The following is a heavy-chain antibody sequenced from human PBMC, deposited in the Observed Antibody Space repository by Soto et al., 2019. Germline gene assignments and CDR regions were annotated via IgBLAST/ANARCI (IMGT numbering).Heavy chain of an antibody. CDR2: IYYSGST. J-gene: IGHJ4*02. CDR3: ARDKITGLFDY. D-gene: IGHD2-8*02. CDR1: GGSISSYY. Sequence: SETLSLTCTVSGGSISSYYWSWIRQPPGKGLEWIGYIYYSGSTDYNPSLKSRVTISVDTSKNQFSLKLTSVTAADTAVYYCARDKITGLFDYWGQGTLVTVSS. V-gene: IGHV4-59*12.